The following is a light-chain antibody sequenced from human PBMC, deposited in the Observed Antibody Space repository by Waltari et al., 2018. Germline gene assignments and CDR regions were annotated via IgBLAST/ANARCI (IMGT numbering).Light chain of an antibody. V-gene: IGKV1-9*01. CDR2: AAS. J-gene: IGKJ1*01. Sequence: QSPSYLSASVGDRVTITCRASRGISSYLAWYQQKPGKAPKLLIYAASTLQSGVPLRFSGSGSGTEFTLTISSLQPEDFATYYCQQVNTYSWTFGQGTKVEIK. CDR3: QQVNTYSWT. CDR1: RGISSY.